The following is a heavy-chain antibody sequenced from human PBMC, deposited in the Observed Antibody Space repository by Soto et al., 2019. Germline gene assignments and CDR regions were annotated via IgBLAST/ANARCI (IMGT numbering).Heavy chain of an antibody. V-gene: IGHV3-23*01. CDR2: ISDTGSST. Sequence: EVQLLESGGGLIQPGGSLRLSCAASEFTSTTYAMSWVRQAPGKGLEWVSAISDTGSSTYYADSVMGRFTISRDKSKNTLYLQMSSLRVEDTAVYYCARDRGVGSGSSDFWSGFHNWFDPWGQGTLVTVSS. CDR1: EFTSTTYA. J-gene: IGHJ5*02. CDR3: ARDRGVGSGSSDFWSGFHNWFDP. D-gene: IGHD3-3*01.